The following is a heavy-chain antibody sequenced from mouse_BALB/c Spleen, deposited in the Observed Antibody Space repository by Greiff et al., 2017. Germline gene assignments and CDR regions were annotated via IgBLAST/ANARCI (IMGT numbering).Heavy chain of an antibody. D-gene: IGHD1-1*01. CDR2: IDPENGDT. Sequence: VQLQQSGAELVRSGASVKLSCTASGFNIKDYYMHWVKQRPEQGLEWIGWIDPENGDTEYAPKFQGKATMTADTSSNTAYLQLSSLTSEDTAVYYCNPQPGYYGSSPWYFDVWGAGTTVTVSS. J-gene: IGHJ1*01. CDR3: NPQPGYYGSSPWYFDV. V-gene: IGHV14-4*02. CDR1: GFNIKDYY.